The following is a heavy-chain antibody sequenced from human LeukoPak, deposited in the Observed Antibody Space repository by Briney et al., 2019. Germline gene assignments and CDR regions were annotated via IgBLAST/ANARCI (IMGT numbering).Heavy chain of an antibody. V-gene: IGHV3-30*02. CDR1: GFTFSSYG. CDR3: ARDRSYDSSGYYDY. D-gene: IGHD3-22*01. J-gene: IGHJ4*02. CDR2: IRYDGSNK. Sequence: PGGSLRLLCAASGFTFSSYGMHWVRQAPGKGLEGVAFIRYDGSNKYYADSAQGRFTISRANSKNTLYLQMNRMRAEDTAVYYCARDRSYDSSGYYDYWGQGTLVTVSS.